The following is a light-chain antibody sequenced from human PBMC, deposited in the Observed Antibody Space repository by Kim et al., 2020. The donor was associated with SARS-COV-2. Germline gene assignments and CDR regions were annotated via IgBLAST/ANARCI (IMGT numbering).Light chain of an antibody. J-gene: IGLJ2*01. CDR3: NSRDSNDNVV. CDR2: GKN. Sequence: SSELTQDPAVSVALGQTVRITCPGDSLRSYYATWYQQKTGQAPILVIYGKNNRPSGIPDRFSGSSSGNTASLTITGTQAGDEADYYCNSRDSNDNVVFGGGTQLTVL. CDR1: SLRSYY. V-gene: IGLV3-19*01.